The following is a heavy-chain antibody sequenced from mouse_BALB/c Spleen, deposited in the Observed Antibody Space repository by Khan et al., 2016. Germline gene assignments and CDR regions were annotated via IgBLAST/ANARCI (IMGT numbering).Heavy chain of an antibody. CDR1: GYSITSDYA. CDR3: ARSEGYFDY. CDR2: ISYSGST. V-gene: IGHV3-2*02. Sequence: EVQLQEPGPGLGKPSQSLSLTCTVTGYSITSDYAWNWIRQFPGNKLEWMGYISYSGSTSYNPSLKSRISITRDTSKNQFFLQLNSVTTEYTATYYCARSEGYFDYWCQGTTLTVSS. J-gene: IGHJ2*01.